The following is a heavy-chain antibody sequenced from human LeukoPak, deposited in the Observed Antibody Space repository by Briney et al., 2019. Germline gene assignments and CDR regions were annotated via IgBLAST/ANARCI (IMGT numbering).Heavy chain of an antibody. CDR3: AKGRDKYQLLSKNWFDP. CDR1: GFTFDDYA. Sequence: GGSLRLSCAASGFTFDDYAMHWVRHAPGKGLEWVSGISWNSGSIGYADSVKGRFTISRDDAKNSLYLQMNSLRAEDTALYYCAKGRDKYQLLSKNWFDPWGQGTLVTVSS. J-gene: IGHJ5*02. V-gene: IGHV3-9*01. D-gene: IGHD2-2*01. CDR2: ISWNSGSI.